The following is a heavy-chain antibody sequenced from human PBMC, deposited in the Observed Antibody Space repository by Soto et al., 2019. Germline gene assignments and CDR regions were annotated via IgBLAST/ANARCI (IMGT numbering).Heavy chain of an antibody. CDR3: AKDLDGGWCVDY. D-gene: IGHD6-19*01. J-gene: IGHJ4*02. CDR2: ISYDGRDK. Sequence: QVQLAESGGGVVQPGRSLRLSCAASGFTFSHNVMHWVRQAPDTGLEWVAAISYDGRDKNCTDSVKVRFTITRDNSKNTLYLQMNRLRAEDTAVYYCAKDLDGGWCVDYWGQGTLVTVAS. V-gene: IGHV3-30*18. CDR1: GFTFSHNV.